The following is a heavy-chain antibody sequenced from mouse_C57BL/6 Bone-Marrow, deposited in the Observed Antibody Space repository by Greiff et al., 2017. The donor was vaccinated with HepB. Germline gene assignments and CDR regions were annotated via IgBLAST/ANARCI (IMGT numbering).Heavy chain of an antibody. Sequence: VKLQESGPGLVQPSQSLSITCTVSGFSLTSYGVHWVRQSPGKGLEWLGVIWSGGSTDYNAAFISRLSISKDNSKSQVFCKMNSLQADDTAIYYCARNDSSGYEYYAMDYWGQGTSVTVSS. J-gene: IGHJ4*01. CDR1: GFSLTSYG. CDR2: IWSGGST. V-gene: IGHV2-2*01. D-gene: IGHD3-2*02. CDR3: ARNDSSGYEYYAMDY.